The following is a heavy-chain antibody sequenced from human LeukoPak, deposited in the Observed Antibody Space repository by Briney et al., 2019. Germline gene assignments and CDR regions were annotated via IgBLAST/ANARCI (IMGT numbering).Heavy chain of an antibody. D-gene: IGHD5-18*01. CDR3: ARNHTHEGYGYYFDY. CDR2: IYYSGST. CDR1: GGSISSSIYY. J-gene: IGHJ4*02. V-gene: IGHV4-39*01. Sequence: PSETLSLTCTASGGSISSSIYYWGWIRQPPGKGLEWIGSIYYSGSTHYNPSLKSRVIISVDTSKNQFSLKLSSVTAADTAVYYCARNHTHEGYGYYFDYWGQGTLITVSS.